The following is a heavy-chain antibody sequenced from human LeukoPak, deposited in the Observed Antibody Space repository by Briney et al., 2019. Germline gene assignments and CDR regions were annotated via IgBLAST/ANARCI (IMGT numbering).Heavy chain of an antibody. CDR2: IYYTENT. D-gene: IGHD6-6*01. Sequence: PSETLSLTCTVSGGSISSNSYYWGWIRQPPGKGLEWIGSIYYTENTYYSPSLKSRVTMSVDTSKNQFSLKLSSVTAADTAVYYCASGYSSPSFDYWGPGTLVTVSS. V-gene: IGHV4-39*01. CDR3: ASGYSSPSFDY. CDR1: GGSISSNSYY. J-gene: IGHJ4*02.